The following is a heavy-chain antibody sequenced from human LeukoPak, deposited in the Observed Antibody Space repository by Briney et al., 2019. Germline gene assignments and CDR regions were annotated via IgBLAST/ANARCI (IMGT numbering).Heavy chain of an antibody. CDR2: INHSGST. Sequence: SETLSLTCAVYGGSFSGYYWSWIRQPPGKGLEWIGEINHSGSTNYNPSLKSRVTISVDTSKNQFSLKLSSVTAADTAVYYCVGCSFYYFDYWGQGSVVTVSS. V-gene: IGHV4-34*01. J-gene: IGHJ4*02. CDR1: GGSFSGYY. D-gene: IGHD2-21*01. CDR3: VGCSFYYFDY.